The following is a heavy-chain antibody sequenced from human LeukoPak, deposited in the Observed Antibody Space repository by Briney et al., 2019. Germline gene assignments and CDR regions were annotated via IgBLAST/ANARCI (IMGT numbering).Heavy chain of an antibody. CDR3: AKERYYYGSGSLAGFDF. D-gene: IGHD3-10*01. J-gene: IGHJ4*02. Sequence: PGGSLRLSCAASGFTFSSSAMRWVRQAPGKGLGWVAVISYDGSNKYYADSVKGRFTISRDNSKNTLYLQMNSLRAEDTAVYYCAKERYYYGSGSLAGFDFWGQGTLVTVSS. CDR2: ISYDGSNK. CDR1: GFTFSSSA. V-gene: IGHV3-30-3*01.